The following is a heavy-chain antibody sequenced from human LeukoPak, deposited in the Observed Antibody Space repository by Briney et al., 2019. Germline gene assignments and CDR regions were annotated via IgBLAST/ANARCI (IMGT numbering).Heavy chain of an antibody. J-gene: IGHJ4*01. V-gene: IGHV3-30*18. CDR2: ISNDGSNN. Sequence: HPGGSLRLSCAASGFTFSSFGMPWVRQAPGKGLEWVAGISNDGSNNYYADSVNGRFTVSRDNSKNTLYLLVNTLRGEDTAVYYCAKEMGSRSSLFYFDYWGQGTLLTVSS. D-gene: IGHD3-10*01. CDR1: GFTFSSFG. CDR3: AKEMGSRSSLFYFDY.